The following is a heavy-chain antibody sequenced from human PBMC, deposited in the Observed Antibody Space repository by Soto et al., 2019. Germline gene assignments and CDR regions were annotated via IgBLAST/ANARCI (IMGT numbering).Heavy chain of an antibody. CDR3: RSSTSCYDESCVDV. J-gene: IGHJ6*02. CDR1: GGSISSYY. Sequence: SETLSLTCTVSGGSISSYYWAWIRQPPGRGLEWIGSLYHIGSTHYNTSLKSRVTISVDTSKNHFSLELSSVTAADTAIYYCRSSTSCYDESCVDVWGQGTMVTVSS. CDR2: LYHIGST. V-gene: IGHV4-38-2*02. D-gene: IGHD2-2*01.